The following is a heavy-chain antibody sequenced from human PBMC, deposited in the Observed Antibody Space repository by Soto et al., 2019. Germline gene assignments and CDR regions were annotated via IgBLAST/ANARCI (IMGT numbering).Heavy chain of an antibody. J-gene: IGHJ4*02. V-gene: IGHV5-10-1*01. CDR3: PRLVPGD. CDR2: ISRDGSSS. Sequence: GESLRISCKVSGISFDDNAISWVRQMPGKGLEWMGRISRDGSSSSYSPSFQGHVSIYADRTTNTAYLQWSNLTTSDTAMYYCPRLVPGDWGQG. D-gene: IGHD6-13*01. CDR1: GISFDDNA.